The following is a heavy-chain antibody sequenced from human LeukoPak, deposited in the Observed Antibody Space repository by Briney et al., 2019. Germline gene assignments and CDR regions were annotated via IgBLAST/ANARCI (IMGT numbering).Heavy chain of an antibody. CDR3: ARGAIFGVVINFDY. V-gene: IGHV4-31*03. D-gene: IGHD3-3*01. Sequence: SQTLSLTCTVSGGSISSGGYYWSWIRQHPGKGLEWIGYIYYSGSTYYNPSLKSRVTISVDTSKNQFSLKLSSVTAADTAVYYCARGAIFGVVINFDYWGQGTLVTVSS. J-gene: IGHJ4*02. CDR2: IYYSGST. CDR1: GGSISSGGYY.